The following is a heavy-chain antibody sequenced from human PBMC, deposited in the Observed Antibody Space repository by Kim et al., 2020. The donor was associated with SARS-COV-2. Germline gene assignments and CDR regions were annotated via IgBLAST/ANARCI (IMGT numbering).Heavy chain of an antibody. CDR3: ARALAAAGAERWFDP. Sequence: SVMSRVTISVDTSKNQFSLKLSAVTAADTAVYYCARALAAAGAERWFDPWGQGTLVTVSS. V-gene: IGHV4-34*01. D-gene: IGHD6-13*01. J-gene: IGHJ5*02.